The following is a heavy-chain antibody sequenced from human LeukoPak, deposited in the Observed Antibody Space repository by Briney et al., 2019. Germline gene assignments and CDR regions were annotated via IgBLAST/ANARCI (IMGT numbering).Heavy chain of an antibody. CDR3: ARLGSRDSRYSSSWRYFDY. Sequence: SETLSLTCTVSGGSISSYYWSWIRQPPGKGLEWIGYIYHSGSTNYNPSLKSRVTMSVDTSKNQFSLKLSSVTAADTAVYYCARLGSRDSRYSSSWRYFDYWGQGTLVTVSS. J-gene: IGHJ4*02. D-gene: IGHD6-13*01. CDR2: IYHSGST. CDR1: GGSISSYY. V-gene: IGHV4-59*12.